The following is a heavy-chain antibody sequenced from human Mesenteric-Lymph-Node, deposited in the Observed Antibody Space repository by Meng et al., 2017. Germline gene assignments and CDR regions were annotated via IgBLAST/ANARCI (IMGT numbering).Heavy chain of an antibody. V-gene: IGHV4-4*02. J-gene: IGHJ5*02. CDR2: IHHSGST. Sequence: QVQLQESGPGLVKPSGTLSLLCAVSGCSISSDNWWSWVRQPPGKGLEWIGEIHHSGSTSYSPSLKSRVTISVDKSKNQFSLKVISVTAADTAVYYCAGSADFWSGYFDPWGQGTLVTVSS. CDR3: AGSADFWSGYFDP. D-gene: IGHD3-3*01. CDR1: GCSISSDNW.